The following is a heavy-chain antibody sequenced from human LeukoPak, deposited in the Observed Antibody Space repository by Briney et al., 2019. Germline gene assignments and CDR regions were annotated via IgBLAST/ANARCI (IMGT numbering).Heavy chain of an antibody. J-gene: IGHJ3*02. D-gene: IGHD6-13*01. CDR2: INPSGGST. CDR1: GYTFTSYY. V-gene: IGHV1-46*01. CDR3: ARTELRQQPAHQDAFDI. Sequence: ASVKVSCKASGYTFTSYYMHWVRQAPGQGLEWMGVINPSGGSTSYAQKFQGRVTMTRDTSTSTVYMELSSLRSEDTAVYYCARTELRQQPAHQDAFDIWGQGTMVTVSS.